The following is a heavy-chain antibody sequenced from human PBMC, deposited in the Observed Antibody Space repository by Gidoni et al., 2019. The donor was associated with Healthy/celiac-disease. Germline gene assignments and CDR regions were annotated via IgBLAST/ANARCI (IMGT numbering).Heavy chain of an antibody. D-gene: IGHD1-1*01. J-gene: IGHJ6*03. CDR3: ARDQAVQGGSMDV. CDR1: GGPISSGDYY. V-gene: IGHV4-30-4*01. Sequence: QVQLQESGPGLVEPSQTLSLTCTVSGGPISSGDYYWRWIRQPPGKGLEWIGYIYYSGSTYYNPSLKSRVTISVDTSKNQFSLKRSSVTAADTAVYYCARDQAVQGGSMDVWGKGTTVTVSS. CDR2: IYYSGST.